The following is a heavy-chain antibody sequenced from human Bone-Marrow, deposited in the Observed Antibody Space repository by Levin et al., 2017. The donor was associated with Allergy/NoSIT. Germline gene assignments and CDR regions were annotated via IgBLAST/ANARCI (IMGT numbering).Heavy chain of an antibody. D-gene: IGHD3-16*01. CDR3: ARIRVMRGAAYAFDI. CDR2: IDWDDDK. CDR1: GFSLSTSGMC. Sequence: GSGPTLVKPTQTLTLTCTFSGFSLSTSGMCVSWIRQPPGKALEWLALIDWDDDKYYSTSLKTRLTISKDTSKNQVVLTMTNMDPVDTATYYCARIRVMRGAAYAFDIWGQGTMVTVSS. V-gene: IGHV2-70*01. J-gene: IGHJ3*02.